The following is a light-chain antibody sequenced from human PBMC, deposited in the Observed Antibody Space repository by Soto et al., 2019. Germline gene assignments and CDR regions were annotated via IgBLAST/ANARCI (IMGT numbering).Light chain of an antibody. J-gene: IGKJ1*01. V-gene: IGKV3-15*01. Sequence: EIVMTQSPATLSVSPGERATLSCRASQRVSRNLAWYQQKPGQAPRLLIYDASTRATGIPDRFSGSGSETEFTLTISSLQSEDYATYYGQQYNNWPPWTFGQGTKVDIK. CDR1: QRVSRN. CDR3: QQYNNWPPWT. CDR2: DAS.